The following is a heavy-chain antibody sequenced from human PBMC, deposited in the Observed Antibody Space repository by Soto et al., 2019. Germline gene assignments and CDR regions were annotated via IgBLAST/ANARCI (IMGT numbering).Heavy chain of an antibody. V-gene: IGHV3-23*01. CDR1: GFIFENFG. J-gene: IGHJ5*02. CDR2: ISGSGFKK. D-gene: IGHD1-26*01. Sequence: PGGSLRLSCAASGFIFENFGMSWVRQAPGKRLEWISSISGSGFKKYYADSVKGRFTISGDNSKSTVYLELNNLSAEDTAVYHCAKNQGVELVPLATVDWFDPWGQGSVVTVSS. CDR3: AKNQGVELVPLATVDWFDP.